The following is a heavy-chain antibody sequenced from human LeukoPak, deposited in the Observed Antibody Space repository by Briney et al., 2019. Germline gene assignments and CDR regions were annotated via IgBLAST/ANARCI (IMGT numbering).Heavy chain of an antibody. D-gene: IGHD3-22*01. CDR3: ARDSVVVVIPYYYYYMDV. Sequence: SETLSLTCTVSGGSISSGSYYWSWIRQPAGKGLEWIGRIYTSGSTNYNPSLKSRVTISVDTSKNQFSLKLSSVTAADTAVYYCARDSVVVVIPYYYYYMDVWGKGTTVTVSS. J-gene: IGHJ6*03. CDR1: GGSISSGSYY. CDR2: IYTSGST. V-gene: IGHV4-61*02.